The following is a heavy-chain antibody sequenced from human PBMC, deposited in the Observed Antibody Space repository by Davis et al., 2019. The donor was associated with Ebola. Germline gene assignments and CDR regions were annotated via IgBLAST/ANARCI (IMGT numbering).Heavy chain of an antibody. CDR2: ITPDNGNT. J-gene: IGHJ5*02. V-gene: IGHV1-18*01. CDR1: GYTFSSYG. D-gene: IGHD3-22*01. CDR3: ARSKQNYYDSIGYYYALNWFDP. Sequence: ASVKVSCKASGYTFSSYGISWVRQAPGQGLEWMGWITPDNGNTKFVQKLQGRVIMTTDTSTSTAYMELRSLRSDDTAVYYCARSKQNYYDSIGYYYALNWFDPWGQGTLVTVSS.